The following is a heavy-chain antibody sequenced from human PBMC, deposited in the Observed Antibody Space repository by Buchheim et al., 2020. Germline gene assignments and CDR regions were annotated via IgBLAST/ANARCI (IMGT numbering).Heavy chain of an antibody. CDR3: ARGTYDILTGYYGPLGY. CDR1: GFTFSSYA. V-gene: IGHV3-30-3*01. J-gene: IGHJ4*02. D-gene: IGHD3-9*01. CDR2: ISYDGSNK. Sequence: QVQLVESGGGVVQPGRSLRLSCAASGFTFSSYAMHWVRQAPGKGLEWVADISYDGSNKYYADSVKGRFTISRDNSKNTLYLQMNSLRAEDTAVYYCARGTYDILTGYYGPLGYWGQGTL.